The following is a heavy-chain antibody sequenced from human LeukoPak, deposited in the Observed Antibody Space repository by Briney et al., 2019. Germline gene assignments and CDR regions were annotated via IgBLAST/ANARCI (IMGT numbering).Heavy chain of an antibody. J-gene: IGHJ4*02. D-gene: IGHD6-13*01. V-gene: IGHV1-2*02. CDR1: GYTFTGYY. CDR3: ARDIISGSSWYGY. CDR2: INPNSGGT. Sequence: GASVKVSCKASGYTFTGYYMHWVRQAPGQGLEWTGWINPNSGGTNYAQKFQGRVTMTRDTSISTAYMELGRLRSDDTAVYYCARDIISGSSWYGYWGQGTLVTVSS.